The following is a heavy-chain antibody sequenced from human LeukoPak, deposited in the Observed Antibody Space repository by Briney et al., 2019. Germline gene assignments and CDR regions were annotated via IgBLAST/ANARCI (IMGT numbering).Heavy chain of an antibody. CDR2: INPNSGAT. V-gene: IGHV1-2*02. CDR1: GYTFTDYY. D-gene: IGHD3-10*01. Sequence: ASVKVSCKASGYTFTDYYMHWVRQAPGQGLEWMGWINPNSGATNYAQKFQDRVTMTRDTSISTAYMELSRLRSDDTAVYYCARDRIMVRGVPRVAWFDPWGQGTLVTVSS. J-gene: IGHJ5*02. CDR3: ARDRIMVRGVPRVAWFDP.